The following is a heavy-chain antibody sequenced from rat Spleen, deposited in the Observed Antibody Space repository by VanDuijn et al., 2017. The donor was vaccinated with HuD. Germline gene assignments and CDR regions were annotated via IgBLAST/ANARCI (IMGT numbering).Heavy chain of an antibody. Sequence: EVQLVESGGGLVQPGRSLKLSCAASGFTFSDYYMAWVRQAPKKGLEWVASISTSGSRTYYPDSVKGRFTISRDNAKSSLYLQMNSLKSEDTATYYCARQYPELYPYYVMDAWGQGASVTVSS. V-gene: IGHV5-25*01. J-gene: IGHJ4*01. CDR3: ARQYPELYPYYVMDA. CDR2: ISTSGSRT. D-gene: IGHD1-10*01. CDR1: GFTFSDYY.